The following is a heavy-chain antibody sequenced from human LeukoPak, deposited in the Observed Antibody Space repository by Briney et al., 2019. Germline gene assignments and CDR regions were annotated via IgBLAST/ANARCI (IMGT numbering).Heavy chain of an antibody. Sequence: PSETLSLTCTVSGGSISSYYWSWIRQPPGKGLEWIGYIYYSGSTNYNPSLKSRVTMSVDTSKNQFSLKLSSVTAADTAVYYCARGPGYCSSTSCYISYYYYGMDVWGQGTTVTVSS. D-gene: IGHD2-2*02. CDR2: IYYSGST. CDR3: ARGPGYCSSTSCYISYYYYGMDV. J-gene: IGHJ6*02. V-gene: IGHV4-59*01. CDR1: GGSISSYY.